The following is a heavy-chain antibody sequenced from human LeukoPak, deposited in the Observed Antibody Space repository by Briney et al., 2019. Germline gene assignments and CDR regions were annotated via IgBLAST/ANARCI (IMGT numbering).Heavy chain of an antibody. Sequence: SETLSLTCPVSGGSISPYYWSWIRQPPGPGLEWIGYIYYSATTKYNPSLKSPVTISVYTSKNQSSLTLSSVSAADTAVYYCARDRGSAGGFDYWGQGTLVTVSS. D-gene: IGHD2-15*01. CDR2: IYYSATT. CDR3: ARDRGSAGGFDY. V-gene: IGHV4-59*01. CDR1: GGSISPYY. J-gene: IGHJ4*02.